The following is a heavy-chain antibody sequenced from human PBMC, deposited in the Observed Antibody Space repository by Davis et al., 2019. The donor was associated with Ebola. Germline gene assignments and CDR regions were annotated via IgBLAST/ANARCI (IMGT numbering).Heavy chain of an antibody. CDR1: GFTFSCYG. D-gene: IGHD1-26*01. CDR3: AKDPYQIVGAPDY. V-gene: IGHV3-30*02. Sequence: GESLKISCAASGFTFSCYGMHWVRQAPGKGLEWVAFIRYDGSNKYYADSVKGRFTISRDNSKNTLYLQMNSLRAEDTAVYYCAKDPYQIVGAPDYWGQGTLVTVSS. J-gene: IGHJ4*02. CDR2: IRYDGSNK.